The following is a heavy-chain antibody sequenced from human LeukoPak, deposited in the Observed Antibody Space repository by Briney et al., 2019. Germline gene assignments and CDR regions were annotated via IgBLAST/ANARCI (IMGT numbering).Heavy chain of an antibody. CDR1: GFTFSSYA. V-gene: IGHV3-23*01. CDR2: ISGSGGST. D-gene: IGHD3-16*02. J-gene: IGHJ4*02. CDR3: AKVPGPMITFGGVISGDY. Sequence: GGSLRLSCAASGFTFSSYAMSWVRQAPGKGLEWVSAISGSGGSTYYADSVKGRFTISRDNSKNTLYLQMNGLRAEDTAVYYCAKVPGPMITFGGVISGDYWGQGTLVTVSS.